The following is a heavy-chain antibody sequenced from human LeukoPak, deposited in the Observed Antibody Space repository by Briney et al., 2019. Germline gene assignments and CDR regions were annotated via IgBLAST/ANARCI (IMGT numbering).Heavy chain of an antibody. J-gene: IGHJ4*02. CDR3: ARDPPEDEWNSLDS. V-gene: IGHV4-59*02. D-gene: IGHD1-7*01. CDR1: GGSVNGYY. CDR2: IHYSGLT. Sequence: SETLSLTCTVSGGSVNGYYWNWIRQPPGKGLDWIGFIHYSGLTVYSPSFQSRVTMSVDTSRNQFSLDLSSVTAADTALYYCARDPPEDEWNSLDSWGQGTLVTVSS.